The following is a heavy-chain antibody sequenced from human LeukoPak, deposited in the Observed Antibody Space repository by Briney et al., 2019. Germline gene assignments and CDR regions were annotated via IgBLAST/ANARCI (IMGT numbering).Heavy chain of an antibody. J-gene: IGHJ4*02. CDR2: INPNSGGT. Sequence: AXVKVSCKASGXTFTSYDINWVRQATGQGLEWMGWINPNSGGTNYAQKFQGRVTMTRDTSISTAYMELSRLRSDDTAVYYCARDSALEYWGQGTLVTVSS. V-gene: IGHV1-2*02. CDR1: GXTFTSYD. CDR3: ARDSALEY.